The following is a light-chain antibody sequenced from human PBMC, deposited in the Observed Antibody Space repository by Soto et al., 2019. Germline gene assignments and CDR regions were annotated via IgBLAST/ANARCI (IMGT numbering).Light chain of an antibody. CDR1: QSVSRN. J-gene: IGKJ1*01. CDR3: HQYNNWPPT. Sequence: EMVMTQSPVTLSVSPGERATLSCRASQSVSRNLAWYQQKPGQTPRLLIYGASTRVTGVPARFSGSGSGTEFTLNISSLESEDFAVYYCHQYNNWPPTFGRGTNVAIK. CDR2: GAS. V-gene: IGKV3-15*01.